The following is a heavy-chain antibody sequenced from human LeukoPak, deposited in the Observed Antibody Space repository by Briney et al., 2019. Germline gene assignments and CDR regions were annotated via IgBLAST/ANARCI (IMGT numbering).Heavy chain of an antibody. CDR2: ISGDGGST. D-gene: IGHD3-3*01. CDR1: GFTFDDYA. CDR3: AKDISNSDFWSGFYT. J-gene: IGHJ5*02. Sequence: GGSLRLSCAASGFTFDDYAMHWVRQAPGKGLEWVSLISGDGGSTYYADSVKGRFTISRDNSKNSLYLQMNSLRTEDTALYYCAKDISNSDFWSGFYTWGQGTLVTVSS. V-gene: IGHV3-43*02.